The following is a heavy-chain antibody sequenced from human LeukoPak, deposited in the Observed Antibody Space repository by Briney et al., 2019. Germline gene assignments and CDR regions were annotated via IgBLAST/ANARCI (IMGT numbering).Heavy chain of an antibody. D-gene: IGHD6-13*01. CDR2: IYSSGIT. J-gene: IGHJ4*02. Sequence: SETLSLTCTVSGGSISGSYWSWIRQPAGKGLEWIGRIYSSGITNYNPSLKSRVTMSVDTSKNQFSLRLRSVTAADTAVYYCAKISATGFDYWGQGTLVTVSS. V-gene: IGHV4-4*07. CDR3: AKISATGFDY. CDR1: GGSISGSY.